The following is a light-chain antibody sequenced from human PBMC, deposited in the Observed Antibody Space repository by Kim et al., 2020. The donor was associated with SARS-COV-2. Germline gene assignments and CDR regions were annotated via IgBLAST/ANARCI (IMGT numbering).Light chain of an antibody. CDR1: KLGDRD. J-gene: IGLJ1*01. V-gene: IGLV3-1*01. Sequence: SYELTQPPSVSVTPGQTASITCSGDKLGDRDACWFQQKPVQSPILVIYQDNKRPSWIPERFSVSNSGNTATLTISGPQAIDAAVYYCHALSISPSVF. CDR2: QDN. CDR3: HALSISPSV.